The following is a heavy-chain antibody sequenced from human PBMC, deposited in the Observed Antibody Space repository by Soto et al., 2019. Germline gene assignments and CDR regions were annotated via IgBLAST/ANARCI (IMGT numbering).Heavy chain of an antibody. V-gene: IGHV4-61*01. CDR2: IYYSGST. CDR1: GGSVSSGSYY. Sequence: SETLSLTCTVSGGSVSSGSYYWSWIRQPPGKGLEWIGYIYYSGSTNYNPSLKSRVTISVDRSKNQFSLKLSSVTAADTAVYYCARGNNGDSSGYWDYYYYGMDVWGQGTTVTVSS. J-gene: IGHJ6*02. D-gene: IGHD3-22*01. CDR3: ARGNNGDSSGYWDYYYYGMDV.